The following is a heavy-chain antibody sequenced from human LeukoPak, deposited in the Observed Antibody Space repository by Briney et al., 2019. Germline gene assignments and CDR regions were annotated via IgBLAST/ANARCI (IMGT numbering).Heavy chain of an antibody. V-gene: IGHV1-69*05. D-gene: IGHD6-6*01. CDR3: ARVPQYSSSYYYYMDV. Sequence: ASVKVSCKASGGTFSSYAISWVRQAPGQGLEWTGGIIPIFGTANYAQKFQGRVTITTDESTSTAYMELSSLRSEDTAVYYCARVPQYSSSYYYYMDVWGKGTTVTVSS. J-gene: IGHJ6*03. CDR2: IIPIFGTA. CDR1: GGTFSSYA.